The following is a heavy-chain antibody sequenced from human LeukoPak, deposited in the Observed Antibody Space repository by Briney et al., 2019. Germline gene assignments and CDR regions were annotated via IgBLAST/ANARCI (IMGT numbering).Heavy chain of an antibody. CDR1: GGSISSSSYY. J-gene: IGHJ4*02. CDR3: ARVTSSSRYAVDY. Sequence: PSETLSLTCSVSGGSISSSSYYWGWIRQPPGKGLEWIGSIYYSGSTYYNPSLKSRVTISVDTSKNQFSLKLSSVTAADTAVYYCARVTSSSRYAVDYWGQGTLVTVSS. CDR2: IYYSGST. D-gene: IGHD6-13*01. V-gene: IGHV4-39*07.